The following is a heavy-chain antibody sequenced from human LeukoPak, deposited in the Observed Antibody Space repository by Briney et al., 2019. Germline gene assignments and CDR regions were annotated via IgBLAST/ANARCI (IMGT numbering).Heavy chain of an antibody. CDR3: GRGSSSGWYEGAFDI. Sequence: PSETLSLTCAVYGGTFSAYYCSWIRQPPGQGREWFGEINHSGSTNYNPPIKSRVSISLDKSKNQFSLKLSSVTAADTAVYYCGRGSSSGWYEGAFDIWGEGTMVTVAS. J-gene: IGHJ3*02. D-gene: IGHD6-19*01. CDR1: GGTFSAYY. CDR2: INHSGST. V-gene: IGHV4-34*01.